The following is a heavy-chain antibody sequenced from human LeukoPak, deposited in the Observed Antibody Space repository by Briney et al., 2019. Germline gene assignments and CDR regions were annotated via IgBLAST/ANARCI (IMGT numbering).Heavy chain of an antibody. Sequence: GGSLRLSCAASGFTFDDYGMIWVRQPPGKGLEWVSSIFPSGGEIHYADSVRGRFTISRDNSKSTLSLQMNSLRAEDTAIYYCATYRQVLLPFESWGQGTLVTVSS. CDR2: IFPSGGEI. CDR1: GFTFDDYG. J-gene: IGHJ4*02. V-gene: IGHV3-23*01. D-gene: IGHD2-8*02. CDR3: ATYRQVLLPFES.